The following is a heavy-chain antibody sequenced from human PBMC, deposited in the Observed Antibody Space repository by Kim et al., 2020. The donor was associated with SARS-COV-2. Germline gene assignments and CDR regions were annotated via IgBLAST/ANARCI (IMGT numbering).Heavy chain of an antibody. V-gene: IGHV1-18*01. D-gene: IGHD2-15*01. CDR1: GYTFTSYG. CDR2: ISAYNGNT. Sequence: ASVKVSCKASGYTFTSYGISWVRQAPGQGLEWMGWISAYNGNTNYAQKLQGRVTMTTDTSTSTAYMELRSLRSDDTAVYYCARGTRGGYLCSGGSCSLGDWFDPWGQGTLVTVSS. CDR3: ARGTRGGYLCSGGSCSLGDWFDP. J-gene: IGHJ5*02.